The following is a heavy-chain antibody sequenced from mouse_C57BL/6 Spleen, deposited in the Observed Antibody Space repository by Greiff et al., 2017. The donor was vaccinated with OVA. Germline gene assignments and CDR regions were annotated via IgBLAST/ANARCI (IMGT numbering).Heavy chain of an antibody. Sequence: VQLQQSGAELVKPGASVKISCKASGYAFSSYWMNWVKQRPGKGLEWIGQIYPGDGDTNYNGKFKGKATLTADKSSSTAYMQLSSLTSEDSAVYFCARDDYYGPYYFDYWGQGTTLTVSS. V-gene: IGHV1-80*01. CDR1: GYAFSSYW. CDR3: ARDDYYGPYYFDY. CDR2: IYPGDGDT. D-gene: IGHD1-2*01. J-gene: IGHJ2*01.